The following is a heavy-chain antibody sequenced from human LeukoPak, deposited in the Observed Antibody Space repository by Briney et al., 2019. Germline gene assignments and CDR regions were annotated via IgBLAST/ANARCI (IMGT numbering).Heavy chain of an antibody. Sequence: GGSLRLSCAASGFTLNSNYMSWVRQAPGKGLEWVSAFYRGGTTNYADSVKGRFIISCDNSKHTLDLQVNSLRAEDTAVYYCARDLPHTWGLGIWGQGTMVPVSS. J-gene: IGHJ3*02. CDR3: ARDLPHTWGLGI. D-gene: IGHD3/OR15-3a*01. CDR1: GFTLNSNY. CDR2: FYRGGTT. V-gene: IGHV3-53*01.